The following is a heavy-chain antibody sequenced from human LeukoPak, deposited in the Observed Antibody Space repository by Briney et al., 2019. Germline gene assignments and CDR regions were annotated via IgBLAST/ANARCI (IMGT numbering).Heavy chain of an antibody. CDR2: INPNSGGT. CDR1: GYTFTGYY. J-gene: IGHJ4*02. D-gene: IGHD3-22*01. CDR3: ARVDSSTYSSPFDS. Sequence: ASVKVPCKASGYTFTGYYMHWVRQAPGQGLEWMGWINPNSGGTNYAQKFQGRVTMTRDTSIITAYMELSRLTSDDTAVYYCARVDSSTYSSPFDSWGQGTLVTVSS. V-gene: IGHV1-2*02.